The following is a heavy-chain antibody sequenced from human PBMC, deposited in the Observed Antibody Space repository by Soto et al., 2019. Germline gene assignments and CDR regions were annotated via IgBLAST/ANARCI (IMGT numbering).Heavy chain of an antibody. CDR2: IDHSGST. CDR1: GGSISSGGYY. D-gene: IGHD1-1*01. V-gene: IGHV4-30-2*01. J-gene: IGHJ5*02. CDR3: ARDQLEGNLFDP. Sequence: QLQLQESGSGLVRPSQTLSLTCAVSGGSISSGGYYWNWIRQPLGKGLEWIGYIDHSGSTLYNPSLNSRVTISVDKSKNQFSLNLSSVTAADTAVYFCARDQLEGNLFDPWGQGTLVTVSS.